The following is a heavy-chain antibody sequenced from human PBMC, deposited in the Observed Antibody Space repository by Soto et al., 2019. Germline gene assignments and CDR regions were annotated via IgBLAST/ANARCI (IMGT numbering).Heavy chain of an antibody. V-gene: IGHV1-2*04. D-gene: IGHD2-8*01. CDR1: GYSFTDYH. CDR3: ARGDSTDCSNGVCSFFYNHDRDG. Sequence: QVQLVQSGAEVKKPGASVNVSCKASGYSFTDYHIHWVRQAPGQGLEWLGRINPKSGGTSTAQKFKGWVTMTTDTAISTATMELTRLTSDDKAIYYCARGDSTDCSNGVCSFFYNHDRDGCGQGNTVTVSS. J-gene: IGHJ6*02. CDR2: INPKSGGT.